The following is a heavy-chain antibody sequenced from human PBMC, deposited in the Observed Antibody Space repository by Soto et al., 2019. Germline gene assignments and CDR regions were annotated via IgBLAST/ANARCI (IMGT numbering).Heavy chain of an antibody. CDR1: GFTFTRYS. J-gene: IGHJ4*02. CDR3: ARESEDFTSNFDY. V-gene: IGHV3-21*06. Sequence: GGSLRLSCAASGFTFTRYSMNWVRQAPGKGLEWVSSISSTTNYIYYGDSMKGRFTISRDNAKNSLYLEMNSLRAEDTAVYYCARESEDFTSNFDYWGQGTLVTVSS. CDR2: ISSTTNYI.